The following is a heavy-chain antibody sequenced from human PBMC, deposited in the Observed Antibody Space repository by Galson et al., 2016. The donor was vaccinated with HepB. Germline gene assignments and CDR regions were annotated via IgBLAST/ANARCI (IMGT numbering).Heavy chain of an antibody. J-gene: IGHJ3*02. V-gene: IGHV4-34*01. D-gene: IGHD2-15*01. CDR2: MDHSGRS. CDR3: VQGPRNVDVGVAATPIQIDAFDI. Sequence: ETLSLTCDVHGGPFRGFYWTWIRQSPGKGLEWIAEMDHSGRSNYNPSHMSRAMILVETSKNQFSLKMNSVTAADTALYYCVQGPRNVDVGVAATPIQIDAFDIWAQGTMVIVSS. CDR1: GGPFRGFY.